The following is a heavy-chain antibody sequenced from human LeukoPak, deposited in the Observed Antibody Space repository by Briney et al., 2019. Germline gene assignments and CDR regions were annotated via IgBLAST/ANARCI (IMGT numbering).Heavy chain of an antibody. D-gene: IGHD3-3*01. CDR2: ISSSSSTI. CDR3: ARDTRGPTFSIFGVASTGMDV. V-gene: IGHV3-48*01. Sequence: GALRLSCAASGFTFSSYAINWVRQAPGKGLEWVSYISSSSSTIYYADSVKGRFTISRDNAKNSLYLQMNSLRAEDTAVYYCARDTRGPTFSIFGVASTGMDVWGQGTTVTVSS. CDR1: GFTFSSYA. J-gene: IGHJ6*02.